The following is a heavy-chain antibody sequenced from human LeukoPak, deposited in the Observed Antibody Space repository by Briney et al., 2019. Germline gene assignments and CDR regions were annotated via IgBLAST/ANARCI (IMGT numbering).Heavy chain of an antibody. Sequence: PSETLSLTCTVSGGSISSYYWSWIRQPPGKGLEWIGYIYYSGSTNYNPSLKSRVTISVDTSKNQFSLKLSSVTAADTVVYYCARGCSSTSCYTVLDAFDIWGQGTMVTVSS. CDR2: IYYSGST. J-gene: IGHJ3*02. CDR3: ARGCSSTSCYTVLDAFDI. CDR1: GGSISSYY. D-gene: IGHD2-2*02. V-gene: IGHV4-59*01.